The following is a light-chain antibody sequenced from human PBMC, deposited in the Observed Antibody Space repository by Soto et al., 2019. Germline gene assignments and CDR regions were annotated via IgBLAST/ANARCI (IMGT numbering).Light chain of an antibody. J-gene: IGKJ4*01. V-gene: IGKV3-20*01. Sequence: DIVLTQSPGTLSLSPGERATLSCRASQTVSSCFLAWYQQKPGQATRLLIYGSSSRSTGVPDRFSGSGSGTDFTLTISRLEPEDFAVYYCQQYASSLLTFGGGTKVEIK. CDR3: QQYASSLLT. CDR2: GSS. CDR1: QTVSSCF.